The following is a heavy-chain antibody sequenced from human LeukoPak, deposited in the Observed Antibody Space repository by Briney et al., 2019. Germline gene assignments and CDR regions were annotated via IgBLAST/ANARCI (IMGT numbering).Heavy chain of an antibody. CDR2: IYYSGST. CDR3: ARGLIRQSAFDI. J-gene: IGHJ3*02. Sequence: SETLSLTSTVSARSISSYSWSWIRQPPGKGRGWIAYIYYSGSTNYNPSLKSRVTISIDTSKNQFSLKLNSVTAADTAVYYCARGLIRQSAFDIWGQGTMVTVSS. V-gene: IGHV4-59*01. CDR1: ARSISSYS. D-gene: IGHD2-8*01.